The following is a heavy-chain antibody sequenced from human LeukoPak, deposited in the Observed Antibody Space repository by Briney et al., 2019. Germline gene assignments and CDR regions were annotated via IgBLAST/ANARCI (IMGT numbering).Heavy chain of an antibody. Sequence: ASGNVSCKASVGAFTIYIITRARRATGQGPEWMGGVIPIFGAADYAQKFQGRVTITADESTSTALMQLSSLTSEDTAVYYCARVPHLCYCGSGILYYYGMDVWGQGTTVTVAS. CDR2: VIPIFGAA. J-gene: IGHJ6*02. CDR1: VGAFTIYI. D-gene: IGHD3-10*01. CDR3: ARVPHLCYCGSGILYYYGMDV. V-gene: IGHV1-69*01.